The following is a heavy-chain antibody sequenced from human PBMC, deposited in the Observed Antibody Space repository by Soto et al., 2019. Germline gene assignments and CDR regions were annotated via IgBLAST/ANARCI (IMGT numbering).Heavy chain of an antibody. CDR1: GFTFSSYA. D-gene: IGHD3-3*01. CDR2: ISYDGSNK. V-gene: IGHV3-30-3*01. Sequence: PGGSLRLSCAASGFTFSSYAMHWVRQAPGKGLEWVAVISYDGSNKYYADSVKGRFTISRDNSKNTLYLQMNSLRAEDTAVYYCAKDVMEWLFPYGMDVWGQGTTVTVSS. CDR3: AKDVMEWLFPYGMDV. J-gene: IGHJ6*02.